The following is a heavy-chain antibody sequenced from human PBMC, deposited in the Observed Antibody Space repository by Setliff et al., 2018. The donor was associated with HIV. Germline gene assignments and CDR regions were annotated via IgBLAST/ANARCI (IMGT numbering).Heavy chain of an antibody. CDR2: IYSDSAT. CDR3: ARQPLYNDYDWRSYYFDY. D-gene: IGHD5-12*01. V-gene: IGHV3-53*01. CDR1: GSTVSSTY. Sequence: PGGSLRLSCVVSGSTVSSTYMSWFRQAQGKGLEWRSVIYSDSATYYNDSVRGRFTISRDDSKNILYLQMNSLRDDDTAVYYCARQPLYNDYDWRSYYFDYWGQGSLVTVSS. J-gene: IGHJ4*02.